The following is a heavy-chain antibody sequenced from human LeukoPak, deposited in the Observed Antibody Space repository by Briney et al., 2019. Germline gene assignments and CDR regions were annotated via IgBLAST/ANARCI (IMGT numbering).Heavy chain of an antibody. CDR2: ISANSGGT. D-gene: IGHD2-2*01. J-gene: IGHJ5*02. CDR3: ARESCSSTSCHGWFDP. V-gene: IGHV1-2*02. CDR1: GYTFTGYY. Sequence: ASVKVSCKASGYTFTGYYMRWVRQAPGQGLEWMGWISANSGGTNYAQKFQGRVTMTRDTSISTAYMELSRLRSDDTAVYYCARESCSSTSCHGWFDPWGQGTMVTVAS.